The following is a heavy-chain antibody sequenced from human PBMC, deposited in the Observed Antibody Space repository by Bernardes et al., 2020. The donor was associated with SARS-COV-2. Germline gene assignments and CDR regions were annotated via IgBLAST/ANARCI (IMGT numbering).Heavy chain of an antibody. J-gene: IGHJ4*02. D-gene: IGHD3-16*02. CDR3: ARTIVS. CDR1: GFTVNNTY. V-gene: IGHV3-66*01. CDR2: IYNDGRT. Sequence: GGSLRLSCAASGFTVNNTYMTWVRQPPGKGLEWVSIIYNDGRTYYADSVKGRFAISRDNSKNMVFLHMSSLREQDTAVYYCARTIVSWGQGTLVTVSS.